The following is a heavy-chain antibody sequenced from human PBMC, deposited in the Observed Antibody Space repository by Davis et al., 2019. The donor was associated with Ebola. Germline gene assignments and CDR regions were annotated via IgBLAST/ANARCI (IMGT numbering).Heavy chain of an antibody. CDR3: ARRAGLSPTVPGNYFDY. CDR1: GFSFSDYH. CDR2: IRNKIQSHTT. J-gene: IGHJ4*02. D-gene: IGHD6-19*01. V-gene: IGHV3-72*01. Sequence: GESLKISCAASGFSFSDYHMDWVRQTPEKGLEWVARIRNKIQSHTTEYAASVKGRFTSSRDDSRNSLYLQMNSLRAEDTALYYCARRAGLSPTVPGNYFDYWGQGTLVTVSS.